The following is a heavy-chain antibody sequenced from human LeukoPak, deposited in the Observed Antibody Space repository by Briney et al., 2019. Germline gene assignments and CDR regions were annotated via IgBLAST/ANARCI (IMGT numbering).Heavy chain of an antibody. Sequence: SETLSLTCTVSGGSISSSSYYWGWIRQPPGKGLEWIGSIYYSGSTYYNPSLKSRVTISVDTSKNQFSLKLSSVTAADTAVYYCARGPRYLYYDILTVLDYWGQGTLVTVSS. CDR2: IYYSGST. D-gene: IGHD3-9*01. J-gene: IGHJ4*02. CDR3: ARGPRYLYYDILTVLDY. CDR1: GGSISSSSYY. V-gene: IGHV4-39*07.